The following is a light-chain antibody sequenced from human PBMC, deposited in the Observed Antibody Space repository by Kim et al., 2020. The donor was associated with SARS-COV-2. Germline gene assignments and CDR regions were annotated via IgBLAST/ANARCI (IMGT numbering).Light chain of an antibody. CDR2: DAS. Sequence: PGERATVSCRASHSVTSTYLAWYQQKPGQAPRLLIHDASSRATGIPDRFSGNGSGTDFTLTISRLEPEDFAVYYCQQYGDSPKTFGQGTKVDIK. V-gene: IGKV3-20*01. CDR3: QQYGDSPKT. J-gene: IGKJ1*01. CDR1: HSVTSTY.